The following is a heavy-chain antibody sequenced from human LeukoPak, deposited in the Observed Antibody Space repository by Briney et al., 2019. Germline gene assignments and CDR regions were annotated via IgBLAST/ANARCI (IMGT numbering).Heavy chain of an antibody. V-gene: IGHV1-8*03. Sequence: ASVKVSCKASGYTFTKYEINWVRQATGQGPERMGWMNPSTGNTGYAQKFQGRVTISRNTSISTAYMELSSLRSDDTAVYYCARGNRRVTAYWFDPWGQGTPVTVSS. J-gene: IGHJ5*02. CDR2: MNPSTGNT. CDR3: ARGNRRVTAYWFDP. CDR1: GYTFTKYE. D-gene: IGHD2-21*02.